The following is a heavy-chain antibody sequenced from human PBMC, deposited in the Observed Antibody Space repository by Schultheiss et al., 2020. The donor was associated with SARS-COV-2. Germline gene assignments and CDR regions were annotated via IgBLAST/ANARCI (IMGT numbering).Heavy chain of an antibody. J-gene: IGHJ4*02. V-gene: IGHV3-7*05. CDR2: IKQDGSEK. CDR1: GFTFSSYW. D-gene: IGHD3-22*01. Sequence: GESLKISCAASGFTFSSYWMSWVRQAPGKGLEWVANIKQDGSEKYYVDSVKGRFTISRDNAKNSLYLQMNSLRAEDTAVYYCARVLSGYYPNWGQGTLVTVSS. CDR3: ARVLSGYYPN.